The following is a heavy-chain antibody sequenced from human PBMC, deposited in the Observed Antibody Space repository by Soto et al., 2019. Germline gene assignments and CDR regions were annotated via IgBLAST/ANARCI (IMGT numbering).Heavy chain of an antibody. D-gene: IGHD3-10*01. CDR3: ARSGLLWFGEKDY. Sequence: LRLSCAASGFTFSSYGIHWVRQAPGKGLEWVAVIWYDGSNKYYADSVKGRFTISRDNSKNTLYLQMNSLRAEDTAVYYCARSGLLWFGEKDYWGQGTLVTVSS. V-gene: IGHV3-33*01. CDR1: GFTFSSYG. J-gene: IGHJ4*02. CDR2: IWYDGSNK.